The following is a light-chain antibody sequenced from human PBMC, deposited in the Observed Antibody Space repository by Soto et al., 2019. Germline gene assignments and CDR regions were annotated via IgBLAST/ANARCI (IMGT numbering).Light chain of an antibody. Sequence: EIVMTQSPATLSVSPVEIVTLPCRASQSVSSRLAWYQQKPGQSPRLLIYGASTRATGIPARFSGSGSGTEFTLTISSLQSEDFGVYYCHQYNKLWTFGQGTKVDI. CDR2: GAS. J-gene: IGKJ1*01. V-gene: IGKV3-15*01. CDR1: QSVSSR. CDR3: HQYNKLWT.